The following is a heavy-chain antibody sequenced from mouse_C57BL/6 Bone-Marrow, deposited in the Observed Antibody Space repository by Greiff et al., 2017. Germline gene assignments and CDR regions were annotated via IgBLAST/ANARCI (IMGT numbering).Heavy chain of an antibody. Sequence: DVKLVESGPGLVKPSQSLSLTCSVTGYSITSGYYWNWIRQFPGNKLEWMGYISYDGSNNYNPSLKNRISITRDTSKNQFFLKLNSVTTEDTATYYCARDDYDETFAYWGQGTLVTVSA. CDR1: GYSITSGYY. CDR2: ISYDGSN. CDR3: ARDDYDETFAY. J-gene: IGHJ3*01. D-gene: IGHD2-4*01. V-gene: IGHV3-6*01.